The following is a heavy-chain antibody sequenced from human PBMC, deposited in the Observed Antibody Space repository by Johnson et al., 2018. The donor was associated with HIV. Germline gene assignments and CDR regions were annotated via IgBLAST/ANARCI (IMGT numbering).Heavy chain of an antibody. CDR1: GFTFTSFA. V-gene: IGHV3-30-3*01. J-gene: IGHJ3*02. D-gene: IGHD4-17*01. Sequence: QVQLVESGGGVVQPGTSLRLSCAASGFTFTSFAMHWVRQAPGKGLEWVGFISYDGSNKYFTDSVRGRFTISRDNSKNTQYLQMNSLRAEDTALYYCARDEGLDYGASLGAFDIWGQGTMVTVSS. CDR3: ARDEGLDYGASLGAFDI. CDR2: ISYDGSNK.